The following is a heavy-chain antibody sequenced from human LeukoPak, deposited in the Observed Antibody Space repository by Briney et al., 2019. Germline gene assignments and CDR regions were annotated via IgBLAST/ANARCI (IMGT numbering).Heavy chain of an antibody. V-gene: IGHV5-51*01. CDR1: GYTFTSYW. D-gene: IGHD5-18*01. J-gene: IGHJ6*02. CDR2: IYPGDSDT. CDR3: ARQGRYSYGDYYYYYGMDV. Sequence: GESLKISCKASGYTFTSYWIGWVRQMPGKGLEWMGIIYPGDSDTRYSPSFQGQVTISADKSISTAYLQWSSLKASDTAMYYCARQGRYSYGDYYYYYGMDVWGQGTTVTVSS.